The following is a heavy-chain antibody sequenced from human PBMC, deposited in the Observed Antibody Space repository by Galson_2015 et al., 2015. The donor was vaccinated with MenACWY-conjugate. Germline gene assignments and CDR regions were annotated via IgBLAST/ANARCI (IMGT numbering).Heavy chain of an antibody. CDR1: GFTFSSYA. CDR2: ISGSGGST. J-gene: IGHJ4*02. Sequence: SLRLSCAASGFTFSSYAMSWVRQAPGKGLEWVSAISGSGGSTYYADSVKGRFTISRDNSKNALYLQMNSLRAEDTAVYYCAKDMGALGGSDYSGQGTLATVSS. V-gene: IGHV3-23*01. D-gene: IGHD1-26*01. CDR3: AKDMGALGGSDY.